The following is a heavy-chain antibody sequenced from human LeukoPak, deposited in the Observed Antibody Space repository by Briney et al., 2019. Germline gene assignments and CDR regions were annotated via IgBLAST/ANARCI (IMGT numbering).Heavy chain of an antibody. V-gene: IGHV4-39*01. CDR3: ARTNYYFYYMDV. CDR1: GGSINGNDYY. CDR2: IYYSGST. Sequence: SETLSLTCTVSGGSINGNDYYWGWIRQPPGKGLEWIGSIYYSGSTYYNPSLKSRVTISVDTSKNQFFLRLNSVTAADTAMYYCARTNYYFYYMDVWGKGTTVTVSS. D-gene: IGHD2-8*01. J-gene: IGHJ6*03.